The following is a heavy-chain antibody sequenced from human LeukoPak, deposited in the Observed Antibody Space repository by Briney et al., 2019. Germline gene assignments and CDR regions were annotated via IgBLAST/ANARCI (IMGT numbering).Heavy chain of an antibody. V-gene: IGHV3-48*04. CDR3: ARDADTAMVTGRFDK. CDR1: GYSFATYW. Sequence: TGESLKISCKGSGYSFATYWIGWVRQMPGKGLEWVSYISGSGSTIYYADSVKGRFTISRDNAKNSVYLQMNSLRAEDTAVYYCARDADTAMVTGRFDKWGQGTLVTVSS. D-gene: IGHD5-18*01. CDR2: ISGSGSTI. J-gene: IGHJ4*02.